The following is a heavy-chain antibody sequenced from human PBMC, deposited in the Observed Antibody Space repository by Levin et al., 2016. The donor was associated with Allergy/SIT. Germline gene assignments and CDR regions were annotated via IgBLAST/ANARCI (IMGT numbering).Heavy chain of an antibody. CDR3: ALYSHLNYYGVDV. Sequence: SETLSLTCTVSGGSISSYYWSWIRQPAGKGLEWIGRIYTSGSTNYNPSLKSRVTISLDTSKNQFSLSLTSVIAADTATYYCALYSHLNYYGVDVWGQGTTVAVSS. V-gene: IGHV4-4*07. CDR2: IYTSGST. D-gene: IGHD5-18*01. J-gene: IGHJ6*02. CDR1: GGSISSYY.